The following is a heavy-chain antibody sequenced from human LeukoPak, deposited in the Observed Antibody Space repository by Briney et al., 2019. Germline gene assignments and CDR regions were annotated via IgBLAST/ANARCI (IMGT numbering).Heavy chain of an antibody. V-gene: IGHV3-64D*09. CDR3: VKRGMRPLDYYDY. Sequence: GPLRLSCSASGFTFSNYPIHWVRQAPGKGLEYVSSISCDGVSSYYADSVRGRFTISRDNSKSTLYLEMSSLRAEDTAMYYCVKRGMRPLDYYDYWGQGTLATLSS. J-gene: IGHJ4*02. CDR1: GFTFSNYP. CDR2: ISCDGVSS.